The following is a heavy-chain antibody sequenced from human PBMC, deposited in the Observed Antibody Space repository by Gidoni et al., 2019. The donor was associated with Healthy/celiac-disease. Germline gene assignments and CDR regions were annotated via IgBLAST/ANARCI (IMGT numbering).Heavy chain of an antibody. Sequence: QVQLVQSGAEVKKPGSSVKVSCKASGGTFSSYAISWVRQAPGQGLEWMGGIIPIFGTANYAQKFQGRVTITADESTSTAYMELSSLRSEDTAVYYCARGLADCSSTSCSDYYYYGMDVWGQGTTVTVSS. D-gene: IGHD2-2*01. CDR3: ARGLADCSSTSCSDYYYYGMDV. V-gene: IGHV1-69*01. CDR1: GGTFSSYA. J-gene: IGHJ6*02. CDR2: IIPIFGTA.